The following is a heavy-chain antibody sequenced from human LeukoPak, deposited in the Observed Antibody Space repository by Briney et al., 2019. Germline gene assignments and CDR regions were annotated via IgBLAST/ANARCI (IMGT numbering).Heavy chain of an antibody. D-gene: IGHD5-18*01. J-gene: IGHJ4*02. CDR3: AREVGYSYGY. CDR2: IYYSGST. CDR1: GGSISSDGYY. V-gene: IGHV4-30-2*01. Sequence: PSETLSLTCTVSGGSISSDGYYWSWIRQPPGKGLEWIGHIYYSGSTYYNPSLKSRVSMSVDTSKNQLSLKLSSVTAADTAVYYCAREVGYSYGYWGQGTLVTVSS.